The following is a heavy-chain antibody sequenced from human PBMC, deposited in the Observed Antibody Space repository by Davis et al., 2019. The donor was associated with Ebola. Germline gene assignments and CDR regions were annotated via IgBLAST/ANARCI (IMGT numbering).Heavy chain of an antibody. J-gene: IGHJ4*02. CDR2: IFYNGTT. CDR1: GGSIRNSNYY. CDR3: AIQILGTTRVFDY. Sequence: MPSETLSLTCSVSGGSIRNSNYYCGWVRQPPGKGLEWIGSIFYNGTTYFNPSLGSRVAVSVDTSKNQFSLRLNSVTAADTAVYYCAIQILGTTRVFDYWGRGTLVTVSS. V-gene: IGHV4-39*01. D-gene: IGHD1/OR15-1a*01.